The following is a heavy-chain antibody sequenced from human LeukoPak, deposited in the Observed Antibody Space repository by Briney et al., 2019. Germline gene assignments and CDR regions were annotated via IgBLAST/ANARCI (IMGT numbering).Heavy chain of an antibody. Sequence: GGSLRLSCAASVFTFSTYWMTWVPQAPGKGLEWVANIKQDGRERYYVDSVKGRFTISRDNAKNSLHLQMNSMRVEDTAVYYCARERSSWYAFDIWGQGTMVTVSS. V-gene: IGHV3-7*01. CDR1: VFTFSTYW. CDR3: ARERSSWYAFDI. J-gene: IGHJ3*02. D-gene: IGHD6-13*01. CDR2: IKQDGRER.